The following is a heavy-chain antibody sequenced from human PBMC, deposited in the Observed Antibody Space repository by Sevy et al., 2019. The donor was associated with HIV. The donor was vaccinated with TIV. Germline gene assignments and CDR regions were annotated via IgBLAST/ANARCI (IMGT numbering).Heavy chain of an antibody. J-gene: IGHJ4*02. CDR1: GASISSSGYY. Sequence: SETLSLTCTVSGASISSSGYYWGWIRQPPGKGLEWIASINYRGITFDNPSLKSRITISADMSKNQFSLDLNSETAADTAIYYCAGPILTYNNGWSYYDYWGQGTVVTVSS. CDR2: INYRGIT. V-gene: IGHV4-39*01. D-gene: IGHD6-19*01. CDR3: AGPILTYNNGWSYYDY.